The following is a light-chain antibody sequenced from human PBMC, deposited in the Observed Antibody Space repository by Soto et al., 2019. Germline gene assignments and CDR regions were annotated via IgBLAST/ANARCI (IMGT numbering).Light chain of an antibody. J-gene: IGLJ1*01. CDR1: SSDVGGYNY. CDR3: SSYTTSNARQIV. CDR2: DVS. V-gene: IGLV2-14*01. Sequence: QSVLTQPASVSGSAGQSITISCTGTSSDVGGYNYVSWYQQHPGKAPKFMIYDVSNRPSGVSNRFSGSKSGNTASLTISGLQAEDEADYSCSSYTTSNARQIVFGTGTKVTVL.